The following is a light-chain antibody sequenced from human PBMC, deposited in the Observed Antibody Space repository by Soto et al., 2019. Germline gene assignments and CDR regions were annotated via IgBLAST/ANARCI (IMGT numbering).Light chain of an antibody. CDR3: SSYTSSSPYVV. V-gene: IGLV2-14*01. CDR1: SSDVGGYNY. CDR2: DVS. Sequence: HPASVSGSPGQSITISCTGTSSDVGGYNYVSWYQQHPGKAPKLMIYDVSNRPSGVSNRFSGSKSDNTASLTISGRQAEDEAYYYCSSYTSSSPYVVFGGGTKLTVL. J-gene: IGLJ2*01.